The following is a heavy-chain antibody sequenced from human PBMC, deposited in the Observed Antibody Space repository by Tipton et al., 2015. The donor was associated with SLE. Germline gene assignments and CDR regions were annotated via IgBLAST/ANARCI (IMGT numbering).Heavy chain of an antibody. Sequence: TLSLTCAVYGGSFSGYYWSWIRQPPGKGLEWIGEINHSGSTNYNPSLKSRVTISVDTSKNQFSLKLSSVTAADTAVYYCARSQNYFDYGGQGPLVTVSS. CDR2: INHSGST. V-gene: IGHV4-34*01. CDR1: GGSFSGYY. J-gene: IGHJ4*02. CDR3: ARSQNYFDY.